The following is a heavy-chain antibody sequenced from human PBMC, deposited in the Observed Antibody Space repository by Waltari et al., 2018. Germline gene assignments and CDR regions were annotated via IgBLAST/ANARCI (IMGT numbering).Heavy chain of an antibody. CDR2: MSGSGGSK. CDR1: GFTFSSYA. V-gene: IGHV3-23*04. D-gene: IGHD6-6*01. CDR3: AKTGDSSSSGLMDV. Sequence: EVQLVESGGGLVQPGGSLRLSCAASGFTFSSYAMSWVRQAPGKGLEWVSDMSGSGGSKDYADTVKGQFTISRDNTKNTLYLQMNSLRAEDTAVYYCAKTGDSSSSGLMDVWGKGTTVTVSS. J-gene: IGHJ6*03.